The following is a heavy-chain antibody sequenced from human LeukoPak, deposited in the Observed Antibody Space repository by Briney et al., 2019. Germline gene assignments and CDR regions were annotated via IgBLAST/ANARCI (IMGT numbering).Heavy chain of an antibody. Sequence: ASVKVSCKASGYTFTGYYMQCGSQAPRQRLEWMGWINPNSGGTNYAQKFQGRVTMTRDTSISTAYMELSRLRSDDTAVYYCARTREDIVVVVAATPAYFDYWGQGTLVTVSS. CDR1: GYTFTGYY. V-gene: IGHV1-2*02. CDR3: ARTREDIVVVVAATPAYFDY. CDR2: INPNSGGT. J-gene: IGHJ4*02. D-gene: IGHD2-15*01.